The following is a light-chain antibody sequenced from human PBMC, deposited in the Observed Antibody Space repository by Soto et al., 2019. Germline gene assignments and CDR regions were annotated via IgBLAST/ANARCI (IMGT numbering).Light chain of an antibody. J-gene: IGKJ2*01. CDR2: GAS. Sequence: EIVMTQSPATLSVSPGERATLSCRASQSVNSNLAWYQQKPGQAPRLLIYGASTRATGIPARFSGSGSGTEFTLTISSLQSEDFAVYYCQEYDNWPLYTFSQGTKVEIK. CDR3: QEYDNWPLYT. V-gene: IGKV3-15*01. CDR1: QSVNSN.